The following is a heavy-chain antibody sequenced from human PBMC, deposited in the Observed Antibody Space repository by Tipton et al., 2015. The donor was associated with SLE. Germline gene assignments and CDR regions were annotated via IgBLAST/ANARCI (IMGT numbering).Heavy chain of an antibody. V-gene: IGHV3-23*01. CDR1: GFTFSSYA. D-gene: IGHD3-16*01. Sequence: SLRLSCAASGFTFSSYAMSWVRQAPGKGLEWVSTISGSGGSTYDADSVKGRFTISRDNSKNTLYLQMNSLRAEDTAVYYCAKGPWVFDAFDIWGQGTMVTVSS. CDR2: ISGSGGST. CDR3: AKGPWVFDAFDI. J-gene: IGHJ3*02.